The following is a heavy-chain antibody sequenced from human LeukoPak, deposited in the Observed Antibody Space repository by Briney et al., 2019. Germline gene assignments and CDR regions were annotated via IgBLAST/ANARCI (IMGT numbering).Heavy chain of an antibody. Sequence: SETLSLTCTVSGGSISSYYWSWIRQPPGKGLEWIGYIYYSGSTNYNPSLKSRVTISVDTSKNQFSLKLSSVTAADTAVYYCARHRYYYYYYYMDVWGKGTTVTVSS. CDR1: GGSISSYY. CDR3: ARHRYYYYYYYMDV. CDR2: IYYSGST. J-gene: IGHJ6*03. V-gene: IGHV4-59*08.